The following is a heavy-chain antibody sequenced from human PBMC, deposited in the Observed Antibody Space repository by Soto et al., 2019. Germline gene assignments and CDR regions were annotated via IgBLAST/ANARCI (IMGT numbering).Heavy chain of an antibody. CDR1: GGSISSGCYY. CDR3: ASGLRYFDWFQFDY. D-gene: IGHD3-9*01. Sequence: SETLSLTCTVSGGSISSGCYYWSWIRQHPGKGLEWIGYIYYSGSTYYNPSLKSRVTISVDTSKNQFSLKLSSVTAADTAVYYCASGLRYFDWFQFDYWGQGTLVTVS. V-gene: IGHV4-31*03. J-gene: IGHJ4*02. CDR2: IYYSGST.